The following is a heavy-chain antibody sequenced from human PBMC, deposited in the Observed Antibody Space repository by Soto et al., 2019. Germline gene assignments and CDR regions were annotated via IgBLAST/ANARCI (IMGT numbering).Heavy chain of an antibody. CDR2: IYWNDDK. CDR1: VFSLSTSGVG. V-gene: IGHV2-5*01. D-gene: IGHD3-10*01. CDR3: AHRFMVRGVLN. J-gene: IGHJ4*02. Sequence: QITLKESGPTLVKPTQTLTLTCTFSVFSLSTSGVGVGWIRQPPGKALEWLALIYWNDDKRYSPSLKSRLTITKDTSKNQVVRTMTNMDPVDTATYYCAHRFMVRGVLNWGQGTLVTVSS.